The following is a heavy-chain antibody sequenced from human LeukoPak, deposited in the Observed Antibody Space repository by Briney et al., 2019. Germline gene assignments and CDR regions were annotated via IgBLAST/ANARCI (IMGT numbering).Heavy chain of an antibody. D-gene: IGHD3-22*01. CDR1: GFTFNVYA. CDR3: TKDMISGNGEYDAFDI. Sequence: GESLRLSCAASGFTFNVYAMTWVRQAPGKGLEWVSTIGNGLYYTDSVKGRFTISRDDSKSTLYLQMNSLRAEDTAIYYCTKDMISGNGEYDAFDIWGQGTIVTVSS. V-gene: IGHV3-23*01. J-gene: IGHJ3*02. CDR2: IGNGL.